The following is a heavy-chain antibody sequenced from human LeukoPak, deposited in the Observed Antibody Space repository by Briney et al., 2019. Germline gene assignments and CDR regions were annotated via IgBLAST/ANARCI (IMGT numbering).Heavy chain of an antibody. CDR2: ISAYNGNT. CDR3: ARGKQLWSDWYFDL. V-gene: IGHV1-18*01. CDR1: GYTFTSYG. D-gene: IGHD5-18*01. J-gene: IGHJ2*01. Sequence: AASVKVPCKASGYTFTSYGISWVRQAPGQGLEWMGWISAYNGNTNYAQKLQGRVTTTTDTSTSTAYMELRSLRSDDTAVYYCARGKQLWSDWYFDLWGRGTLVTVSS.